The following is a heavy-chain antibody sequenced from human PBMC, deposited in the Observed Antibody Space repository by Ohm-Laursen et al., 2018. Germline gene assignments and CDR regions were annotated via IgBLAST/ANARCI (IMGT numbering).Heavy chain of an antibody. D-gene: IGHD5-18*01. CDR2: INYSGRT. CDR1: GASMTSFF. CDR3: ARSGTAMVSHWYFDL. J-gene: IGHJ2*01. Sequence: SETLSLTCSVSGASMTSFFWNWVRQPPGKGLEWIGSINYSGRTNYNPSLKGRLSISTVTSKNELSLKLTSVTAAGTAVYYCARSGTAMVSHWYFDLWGRGTLVTVSS. V-gene: IGHV4-59*08.